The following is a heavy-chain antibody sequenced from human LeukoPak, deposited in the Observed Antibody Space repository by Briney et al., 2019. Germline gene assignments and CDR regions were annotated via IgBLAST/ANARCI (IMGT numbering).Heavy chain of an antibody. CDR3: ARGDFWSGDYTDAFAV. D-gene: IGHD3-3*01. CDR1: GFTFSNYW. CDR2: IKPYGSEK. V-gene: IGHV3-7*04. J-gene: IGHJ3*01. Sequence: PGGSLRLSWAASGFTFSNYWMSWVRQAPGKGLEWVANIKPYGSEKYYVDSVKGRFSISRDNVRNALYLQMNSLRVGDTALYYCARGDFWSGDYTDAFAVWGQGTMVTVSS.